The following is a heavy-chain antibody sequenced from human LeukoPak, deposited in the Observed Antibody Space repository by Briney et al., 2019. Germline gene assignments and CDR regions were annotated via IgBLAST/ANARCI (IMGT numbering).Heavy chain of an antibody. V-gene: IGHV3-49*03. CDR3: TRRIGHTYGWYD. CDR2: IRRIPSGGTT. D-gene: IGHD6-19*01. Sequence: PGRSLSLSCVTSGFTFTDYAISWFRQAPGKGLEWVGFIRRIPSGGTTDYAASVKGRFTISRDNSKSIAYLQMNSLKSEDTAMYYSTRRIGHTYGWYDRGQGTLGTVSS. CDR1: GFTFTDYA. J-gene: IGHJ4*02.